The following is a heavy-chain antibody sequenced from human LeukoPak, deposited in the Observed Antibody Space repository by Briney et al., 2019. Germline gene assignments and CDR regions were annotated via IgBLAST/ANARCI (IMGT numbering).Heavy chain of an antibody. J-gene: IGHJ4*02. V-gene: IGHV3-33*01. Sequence: GRSLRLSCAASGFTFRNYGMHWVRQAPGKGLEWVAVIWDDGSSKYYADSVKGRFTISRDNSKNTLYLQMNSLRVEDTAVYYCATPTSGSGSFLIDFWGQGTLVTVSS. CDR2: IWDDGSSK. CDR1: GFTFRNYG. CDR3: ATPTSGSGSFLIDF. D-gene: IGHD1-26*01.